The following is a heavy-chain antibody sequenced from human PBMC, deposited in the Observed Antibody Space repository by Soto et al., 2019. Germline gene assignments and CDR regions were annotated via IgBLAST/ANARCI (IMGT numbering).Heavy chain of an antibody. D-gene: IGHD5-18*01. Sequence: GESLKISCKGSGYSFTSYWIGWVRQMPGKGLEWMGIIYPGDSDTRYSPSFQGQVTISADKSISTAYLQCSSLKASDTAMYYCASHGYSYGYSGEFYGMDVWGQGTTVTVSS. CDR2: IYPGDSDT. J-gene: IGHJ6*02. CDR3: ASHGYSYGYSGEFYGMDV. CDR1: GYSFTSYW. V-gene: IGHV5-51*01.